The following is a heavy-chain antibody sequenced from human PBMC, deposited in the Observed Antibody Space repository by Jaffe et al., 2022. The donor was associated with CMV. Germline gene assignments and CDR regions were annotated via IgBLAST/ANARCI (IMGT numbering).Heavy chain of an antibody. CDR1: GYSFTSYW. D-gene: IGHD2-2*01. CDR3: ARKEYCSSTSCSFFPPSFDI. Sequence: EVQLVQSGAEVKKPGESLRISCKGSGYSFTSYWISWVRQMPGKGLEWMGRIDPSDSYTNYSPSFQGHVTISADKSISTAYLQWSSLKASDTAMYYCARKEYCSSTSCSFFPPSFDIWGQGTMVTVSS. V-gene: IGHV5-10-1*03. CDR2: IDPSDSYT. J-gene: IGHJ3*02.